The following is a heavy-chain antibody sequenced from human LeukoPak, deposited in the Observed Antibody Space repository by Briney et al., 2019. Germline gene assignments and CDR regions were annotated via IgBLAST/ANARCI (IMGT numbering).Heavy chain of an antibody. CDR3: ARVRIGALPEGVWFDP. D-gene: IGHD3-10*01. CDR2: IYYSGST. V-gene: IGHV4-30-4*01. J-gene: IGHJ5*02. Sequence: SQTLSLTCTVSGGSISSRDDYWSWIRQPPGKGLEWIGYIYYSGSTYYNPSLKSRVTISVDTSKNQFSLKLSSVTAADTAVYYCARVRIGALPEGVWFDPWGQGTLVTVSS. CDR1: GGSISSRDDY.